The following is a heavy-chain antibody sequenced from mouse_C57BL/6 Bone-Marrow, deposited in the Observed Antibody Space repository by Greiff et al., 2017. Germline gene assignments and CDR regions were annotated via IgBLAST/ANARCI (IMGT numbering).Heavy chain of an antibody. CDR1: GYTFTDYY. J-gene: IGHJ3*01. CDR3: AREEYYEYDGAWFAY. V-gene: IGHV1-26*01. Sequence: VQLQQSGPELVKPGASVKISCKASGYTFTDYYMNWVKQSHGKSLEWIGDINPNNGGTSYNQKLKGKATLTVDKSSSTAYMARRSLTSEDSAVYYCAREEYYEYDGAWFAYWGQGTLVTVSA. D-gene: IGHD2-4*01. CDR2: INPNNGGT.